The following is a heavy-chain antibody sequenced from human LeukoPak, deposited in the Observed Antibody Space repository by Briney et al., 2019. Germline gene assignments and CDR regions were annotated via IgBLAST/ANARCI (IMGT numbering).Heavy chain of an antibody. CDR2: IYYSGNT. D-gene: IGHD6-6*01. Sequence: TSETLSLTCTVSGGSISSSSYYWGWIRQPPGKGLEWIGSIYYSGNTYYNPSLKSRVTISVDTSKNQFSLKLSSVTAADTAVYYCARQAARPGDNWFDPWGQGTLVTVSS. V-gene: IGHV4-39*01. CDR1: GGSISSSSYY. J-gene: IGHJ5*02. CDR3: ARQAARPGDNWFDP.